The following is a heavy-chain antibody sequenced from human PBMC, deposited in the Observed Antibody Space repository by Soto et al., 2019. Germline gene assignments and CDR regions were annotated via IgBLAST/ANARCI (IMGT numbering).Heavy chain of an antibody. D-gene: IGHD2-2*01. J-gene: IGHJ4*02. V-gene: IGHV4-4*07. Sequence: QVQLQESGPGLLKPSETLSLTCTVSGGSISSYYWSWIRQPAGKGLEWIGRIYTSGSTNYNPSLKSRVTMSVDTSKNQFSLKLISVTAAVTAVYYCARACSSNSCYDVFDYWGQGTLVTVSS. CDR2: IYTSGST. CDR1: GGSISSYY. CDR3: ARACSSNSCYDVFDY.